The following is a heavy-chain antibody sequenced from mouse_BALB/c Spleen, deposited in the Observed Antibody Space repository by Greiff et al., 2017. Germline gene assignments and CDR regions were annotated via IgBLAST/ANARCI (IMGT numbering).Heavy chain of an antibody. CDR2: INPSTGYT. D-gene: IGHD2-4*01. Sequence: QVQLQQSGAELAKPGASVKMSCKASGYTFTSYWMHWVKQRPGQGLEWIGYINPSTGYTEYNQKFKDKATLTADKSSSTAYMQLSSLTSEDSAVYYCAMITNFDYWGQGTTLTVSS. J-gene: IGHJ2*01. CDR1: GYTFTSYW. V-gene: IGHV1-7*01. CDR3: AMITNFDY.